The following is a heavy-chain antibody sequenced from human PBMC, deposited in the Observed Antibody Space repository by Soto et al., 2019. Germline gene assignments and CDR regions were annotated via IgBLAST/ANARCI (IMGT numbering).Heavy chain of an antibody. V-gene: IGHV3-33*01. Sequence: QVQLVESGGGVVQPGTSLRLSCAASGSTFSNYGMHWVRQAPGKGLEWVAVVWYDGTTKFYPDSVKGRFTIARDNSNKPLYRQINCGRVEDTAVYYCPPVHNYDGPVLRGREALVIVSS. D-gene: IGHD3-10*01. J-gene: IGHJ4*02. CDR1: GSTFSNYG. CDR2: VWYDGTTK. CDR3: PPVHNYDGPVL.